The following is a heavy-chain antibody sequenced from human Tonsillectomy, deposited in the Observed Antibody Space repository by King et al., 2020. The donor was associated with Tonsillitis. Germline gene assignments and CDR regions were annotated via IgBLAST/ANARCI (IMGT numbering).Heavy chain of an antibody. CDR1: GGTFSNYA. J-gene: IGHJ4*02. CDR3: VSPDYYDSSGYYYAFDY. V-gene: IGHV1-69*12. D-gene: IGHD3-22*01. CDR2: IIPIFGIA. Sequence: QLVQSGAEVKKPGSSVKVSCKASGGTFSNYAISWVRQAPGQGLEWMGGIIPIFGIANYAQKFQGRVTITADESTSTAYMELSSLRSEDTAVYYCVSPDYYDSSGYYYAFDYWGQGPLVTVSS.